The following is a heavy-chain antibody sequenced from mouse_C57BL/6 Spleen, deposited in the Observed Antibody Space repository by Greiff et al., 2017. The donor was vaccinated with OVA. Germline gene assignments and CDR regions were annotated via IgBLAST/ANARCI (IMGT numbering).Heavy chain of an antibody. J-gene: IGHJ4*01. CDR1: GYTFTDYE. Sequence: QVQLQQSGAELVRPGASVTLSCKASGYTFTDYEMHWVKQTPVHGLEWIGAIDPETGGTTYNQKFKGKAILTADKSSSTAYMELRSLTSEDSAVYYCTRTTVDDAMDYWGQGTSVTVSS. D-gene: IGHD1-1*01. CDR3: TRTTVDDAMDY. V-gene: IGHV1-15*01. CDR2: IDPETGGT.